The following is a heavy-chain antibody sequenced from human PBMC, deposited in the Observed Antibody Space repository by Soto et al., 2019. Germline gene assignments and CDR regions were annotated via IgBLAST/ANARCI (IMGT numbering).Heavy chain of an antibody. Sequence: SETLSLTCTVSGGSISSYYWSWIRQPPGKGLEWIGYIYYSGSTNYNPSLKSRVTISVDTSKNQFSLKLSSVTAADTAVYYCARDSRGYDFWSGYASVSYGMDVWGQGTTVTVSS. CDR3: ARDSRGYDFWSGYASVSYGMDV. J-gene: IGHJ6*02. D-gene: IGHD3-3*01. V-gene: IGHV4-59*01. CDR2: IYYSGST. CDR1: GGSISSYY.